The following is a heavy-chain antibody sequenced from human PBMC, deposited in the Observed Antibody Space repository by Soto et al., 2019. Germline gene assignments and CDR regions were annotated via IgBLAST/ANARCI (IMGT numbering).Heavy chain of an antibody. V-gene: IGHV3-48*04. J-gene: IGHJ4*02. CDR3: ATEPFDY. CDR2: IGARGFPI. Sequence: EVQLVESGGGVMKPGGSLRLSCAASGLDFGFYPLNWVRQAPGKGLEWVSYIGARGFPIYYADSVRGRFAMSRDNANNSVFLQMDSLRAEDTAQYFCATEPFDYWGRGALVTVSS. CDR1: GLDFGFYP.